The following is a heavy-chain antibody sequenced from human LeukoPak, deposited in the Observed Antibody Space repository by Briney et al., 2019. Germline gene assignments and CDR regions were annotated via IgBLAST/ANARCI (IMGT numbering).Heavy chain of an antibody. J-gene: IGHJ4*02. CDR3: AVVRFAKTFFDY. V-gene: IGHV1-46*01. CDR2: INPSGGST. D-gene: IGHD4-23*01. Sequence: WASVKVSCKASGYTFTSYYMHWVRQAPGQGLEWMGIINPSGGSTSYAQKFQGRVTMTRDTSTSTVYMELSSLRSEDTAVYYCAVVRFAKTFFDYWGQGTLVTVSS. CDR1: GYTFTSYY.